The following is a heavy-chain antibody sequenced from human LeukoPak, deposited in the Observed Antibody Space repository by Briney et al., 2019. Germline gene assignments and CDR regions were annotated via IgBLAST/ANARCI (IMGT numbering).Heavy chain of an antibody. Sequence: ASVKVSCKASGYTFTSYDINWVRQATGQGLEWMGWMNPNSGNTGYAQKFQGRVTMTRNTSISTAYMELSSLKASDTAMYYCARLTEWKQGAFDIWGQGTMVTVSS. D-gene: IGHD5-18*01. CDR1: GYTFTSYD. CDR3: ARLTEWKQGAFDI. V-gene: IGHV1-8*01. CDR2: MNPNSGNT. J-gene: IGHJ3*02.